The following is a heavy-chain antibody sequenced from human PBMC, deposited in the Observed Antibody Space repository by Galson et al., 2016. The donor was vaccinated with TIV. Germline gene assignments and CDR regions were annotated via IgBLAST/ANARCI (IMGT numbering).Heavy chain of an antibody. J-gene: IGHJ4*02. CDR2: FDPEDGET. V-gene: IGHV1-24*01. Sequence: SVKVSCKVSGYTVTELSMHWVRQAPEKRLEWMGGFDPEDGETIYAQKFQGRVSMTEDTFTDTAYMELSSMVSDDTAVYYCATELLYYYDSSGYSLGQGTLVTVSS. CDR3: ATELLYYYDSSGYS. D-gene: IGHD3-22*01. CDR1: GYTVTELS.